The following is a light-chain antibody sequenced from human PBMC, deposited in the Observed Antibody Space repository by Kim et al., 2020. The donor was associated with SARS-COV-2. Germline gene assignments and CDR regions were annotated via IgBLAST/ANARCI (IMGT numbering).Light chain of an antibody. CDR3: QHRTNWPPALT. CDR1: QSVSDH. V-gene: IGKV3-11*01. Sequence: EIVLTQSPAILSLSPGERATLSCRASQSVSDHLVWYQQKPGQAPRLLIYDTVNRATGIPARFGGSGSGTDFTLTISSLEPEDFAVYYCQHRTNWPPALTFGGGTKVDIK. J-gene: IGKJ4*01. CDR2: DTV.